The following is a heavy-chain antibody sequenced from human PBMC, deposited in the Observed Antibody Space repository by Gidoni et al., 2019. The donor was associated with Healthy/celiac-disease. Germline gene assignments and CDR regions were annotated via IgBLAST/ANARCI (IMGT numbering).Heavy chain of an antibody. J-gene: IGHJ3*02. CDR2: ISYDGSNK. CDR3: ARDKSYDSSGYRDRGAFDI. CDR1: GLPFSSYA. Sequence: QVQLVESGGGVVQPGRSLRLSCAASGLPFSSYAMPWVRQAPGKGLEWVAVISYDGSNKYYADSVKGRFTISRDNSKNTLYLQMNSLRAEDTAVYYCARDKSYDSSGYRDRGAFDIWGQGTMVTVSS. D-gene: IGHD3-22*01. V-gene: IGHV3-30-3*01.